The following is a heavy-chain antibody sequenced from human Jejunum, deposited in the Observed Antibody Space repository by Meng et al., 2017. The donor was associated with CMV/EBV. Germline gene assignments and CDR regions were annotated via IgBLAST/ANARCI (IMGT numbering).Heavy chain of an antibody. J-gene: IGHJ4*01. Sequence: CAASGFMLRTYAMHWVRRAPGRGLEWVGFQSYDGGKESYADAVKGRFTISRDNSKSTLYLQMNSLRSEDTAIYYCATDLRLTTNYWGHGTLVTVSS. CDR3: ATDLRLTTNY. V-gene: IGHV3-30-3*01. CDR1: GFMLRTYA. CDR2: QSYDGGKE. D-gene: IGHD4-11*01.